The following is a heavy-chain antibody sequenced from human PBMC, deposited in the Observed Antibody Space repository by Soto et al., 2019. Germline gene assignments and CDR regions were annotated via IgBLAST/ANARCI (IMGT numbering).Heavy chain of an antibody. CDR2: IIPIFGTA. D-gene: IGHD6-6*01. CDR3: ARGVIAARPPEIGFDY. Sequence: QVQLVQSGAEVKKPGSSVKVSCKASGGTFSSYAISWVRQAPGQGLEWMGGIIPIFGTANYAQKFQGRVTMTADESTSTAYMELSSLRAEDTAVYYGARGVIAARPPEIGFDYWGQGTLVTVSS. CDR1: GGTFSSYA. J-gene: IGHJ4*02. V-gene: IGHV1-69*01.